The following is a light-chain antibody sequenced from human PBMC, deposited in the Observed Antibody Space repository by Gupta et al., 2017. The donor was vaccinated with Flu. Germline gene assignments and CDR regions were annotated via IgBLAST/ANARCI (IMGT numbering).Light chain of an antibody. CDR2: EGI. J-gene: IGLJ1*01. CDR1: SSDVGSYNF. CDR3: CSYAVSSTFV. V-gene: IGLV2-23*03. Sequence: QSALLQPASLPGSPGQSTSIPCPGTSSDVGSYNFVSWYQQHPGKAPKLMIYEGIKRPSGVSNRFSGSKSGNTASLTISGLQAEDEADYYCCSYAVSSTFVFGTGTKFTVL.